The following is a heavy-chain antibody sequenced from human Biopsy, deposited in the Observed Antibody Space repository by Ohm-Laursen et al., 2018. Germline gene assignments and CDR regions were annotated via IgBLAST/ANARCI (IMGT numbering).Heavy chain of an antibody. CDR2: ITSRTSST. J-gene: IGHJ6*04. D-gene: IGHD3-10*01. CDR3: ARWYGDLFYCYNGMDV. V-gene: IGHV3-21*01. Sequence: GSLRLSCSASGFTFNVYSIVWVRQAPGKGLEWVSSITSRTSSTYYADSVKGRVTISRDNANNSVSLQMNNLRVDDTAVYYCARWYGDLFYCYNGMDVWGKGTTVTVSS. CDR1: GFTFNVYS.